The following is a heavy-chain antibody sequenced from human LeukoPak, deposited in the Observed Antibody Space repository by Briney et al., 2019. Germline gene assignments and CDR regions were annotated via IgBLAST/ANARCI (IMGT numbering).Heavy chain of an antibody. D-gene: IGHD4-17*01. Sequence: NAGGSLRLSCAASGFTFSSYSMNWVRQAPGKGLEWVSSISSSSSYIYYADSVKGRFAISRDNAKNSLYLQMNSLRAEDTAVYYCARDSRSTVTTYFDYWGQGTLVTVSS. V-gene: IGHV3-21*01. CDR1: GFTFSSYS. CDR2: ISSSSSYI. CDR3: ARDSRSTVTTYFDY. J-gene: IGHJ4*02.